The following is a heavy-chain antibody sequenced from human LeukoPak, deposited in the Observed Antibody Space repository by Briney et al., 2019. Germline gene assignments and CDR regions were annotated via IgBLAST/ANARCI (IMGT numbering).Heavy chain of an antibody. D-gene: IGHD1-26*01. CDR2: INSDGSDT. CDR3: SGSYSY. CDR1: GFTFSSYW. Sequence: GGSLRLSCAASGFTFSSYWMHWVRQAPGKGLVWVSHINSDGSDTNYADSVKGRFTISRDNAKNTLYLQMNSLRAEDTAVYYCSGSYSYWGQGTLVTVSS. J-gene: IGHJ4*02. V-gene: IGHV3-74*01.